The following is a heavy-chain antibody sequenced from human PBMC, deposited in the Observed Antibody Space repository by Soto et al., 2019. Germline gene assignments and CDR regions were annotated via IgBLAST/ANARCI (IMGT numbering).Heavy chain of an antibody. CDR3: AKQDWARSRYGMDV. D-gene: IGHD2-15*01. CDR1: GFTFSSYG. V-gene: IGHV3-30*18. Sequence: QVQLVESGGGVVQPGRSLRLSCAASGFTFSSYGMHWVRQAPGKGLEWVTVISYDASDKYYPDSVKGRFTISRDNSKNTLYLQMNSRRAEDTAVYYCAKQDWARSRYGMDVWGQGTTVTVSS. J-gene: IGHJ6*02. CDR2: ISYDASDK.